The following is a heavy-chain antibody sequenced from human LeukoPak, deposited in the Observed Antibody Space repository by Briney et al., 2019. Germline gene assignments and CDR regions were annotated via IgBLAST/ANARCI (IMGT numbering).Heavy chain of an antibody. D-gene: IGHD5-18*01. Sequence: SVKVSCKASGGTFSSYAISWVRQAPGQGLEWMGGIIPIFGTANYAQKFQGRVTITADKSTSTAYMELSSLRSEDTAVYYCARLDTAMEERPGYFDYWGQGTLVTVSS. V-gene: IGHV1-69*06. J-gene: IGHJ4*02. CDR3: ARLDTAMEERPGYFDY. CDR2: IIPIFGTA. CDR1: GGTFSSYA.